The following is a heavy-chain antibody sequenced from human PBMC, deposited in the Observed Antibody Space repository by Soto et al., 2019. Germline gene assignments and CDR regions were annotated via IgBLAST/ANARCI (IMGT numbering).Heavy chain of an antibody. D-gene: IGHD2-15*01. CDR3: AREPPHCSGGSCYHRHFDY. CDR2: IYYSGST. CDR1: GGSISSYY. V-gene: IGHV4-59*01. Sequence: QVQLQESGPGLVKPSETLSLTCTVSGGSISSYYWSWIRQPPGKGLEWIGYIYYSGSTNYNPSLKSRVTISVDTSKNQFSLKLSSVTAADTAVYYCAREPPHCSGGSCYHRHFDYWGQGTLVTVSS. J-gene: IGHJ4*02.